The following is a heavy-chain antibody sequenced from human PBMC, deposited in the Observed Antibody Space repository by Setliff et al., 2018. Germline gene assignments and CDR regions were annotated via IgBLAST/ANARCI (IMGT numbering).Heavy chain of an antibody. J-gene: IGHJ4*02. Sequence: SETLSLTCTVSGGSISSYYWSWIRQPAGKGLEWIGHIYIGGSANYNPSLKSRVTMSVDTSQNQFSLKLSSVTAADTAVYYCARWGPYGSGSYPPFDYWGQGALVTVSS. CDR2: IYIGGSA. CDR1: GGSISSYY. V-gene: IGHV4-4*07. D-gene: IGHD3-10*01. CDR3: ARWGPYGSGSYPPFDY.